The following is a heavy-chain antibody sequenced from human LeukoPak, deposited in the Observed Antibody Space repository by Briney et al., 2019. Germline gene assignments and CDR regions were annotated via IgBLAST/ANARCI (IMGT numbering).Heavy chain of an antibody. Sequence: GGSLRLSCAASGLSLKDFWMSWVRQVPGKGLEWVGRIKSKRDRVTTDYAAPVRGRFTISRDDSKNTLYLQMNSLKTEDTAVYFCGRVRGGANYGIWVRGRGTTVTVSS. CDR1: GLSLKDFW. V-gene: IGHV3-15*01. J-gene: IGHJ6*02. CDR3: GRVRGGANYGIWV. CDR2: IKSKRDRVTT. D-gene: IGHD4/OR15-4a*01.